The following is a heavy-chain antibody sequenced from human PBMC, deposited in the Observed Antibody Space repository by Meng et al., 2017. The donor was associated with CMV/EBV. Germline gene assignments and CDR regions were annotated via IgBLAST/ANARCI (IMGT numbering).Heavy chain of an antibody. Sequence: GGPLRLSCAASGFTFSSYSMNWVRQAPGKGLEWVSSISSSSSYIYYADSVKGRFTISRDNAKNSLYLQMNSLRAEDTAVYYCARDYGGNSNYYYGMDVWGQGTTVTVSS. D-gene: IGHD4-23*01. CDR1: GFTFSSYS. J-gene: IGHJ6*02. CDR2: ISSSSSYI. CDR3: ARDYGGNSNYYYGMDV. V-gene: IGHV3-21*01.